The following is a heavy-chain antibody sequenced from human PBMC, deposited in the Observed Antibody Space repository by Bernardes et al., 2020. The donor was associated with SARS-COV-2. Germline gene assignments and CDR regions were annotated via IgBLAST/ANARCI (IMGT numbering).Heavy chain of an antibody. CDR3: ALEFGVVNHPAY. V-gene: IGHV1-69*02. J-gene: IGHJ4*02. CDR1: GGTFSSYT. CDR2: IIPILGIA. D-gene: IGHD3-3*01. Sequence: SVKVSCKASGGTFSSYTISWVRQAPGQGLEWMGRIIPILGIANYAQKFQGRVTITADKSTSTAYMELSSLRSEDTAVYYCALEFGVVNHPAYWGQGTLVTVSS.